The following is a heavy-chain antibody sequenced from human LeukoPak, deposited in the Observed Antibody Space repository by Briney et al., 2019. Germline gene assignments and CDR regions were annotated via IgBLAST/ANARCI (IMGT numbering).Heavy chain of an antibody. V-gene: IGHV1-69*04. CDR1: GGTFSSYA. D-gene: IGHD3-22*01. Sequence: GASVKVSCKASGGTFSSYAISWVRQAPGQGLEWMGRIIPILGIANYAQKFQGRVTITADKSTSTAYMELSSLRSEDTAVYYCAKSEITMIVVVRGHHVDYWGQGTLVTVSS. J-gene: IGHJ4*02. CDR3: AKSEITMIVVVRGHHVDY. CDR2: IIPILGIA.